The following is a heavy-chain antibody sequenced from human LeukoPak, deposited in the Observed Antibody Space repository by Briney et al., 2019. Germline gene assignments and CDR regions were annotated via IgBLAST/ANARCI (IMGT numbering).Heavy chain of an antibody. Sequence: PGGSLRLSCAASGFTFSSYAMSWVRQAPGKGLEWVSAISGSGGSTYYADSVKGRFTISRDNSKNTLYLQMNGLRAEDTAVYYCAKARLVVVTAIFDYWGQGTLVTVSS. CDR3: AKARLVVVTAIFDY. D-gene: IGHD2-21*02. V-gene: IGHV3-23*01. CDR2: ISGSGGST. J-gene: IGHJ4*02. CDR1: GFTFSSYA.